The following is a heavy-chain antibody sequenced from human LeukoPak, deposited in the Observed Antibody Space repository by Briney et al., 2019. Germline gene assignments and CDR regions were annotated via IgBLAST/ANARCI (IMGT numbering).Heavy chain of an antibody. CDR1: GFTFSSYS. CDR2: ISSSSGYI. D-gene: IGHD5-24*01. CDR3: ARVEMATIVHY. V-gene: IGHV3-21*01. Sequence: GGSLRLSCAASGFTFSSYSMNWVRQAPGKGLEWVSSISSSSGYIYYADSVKGRFTISRDNAKNSLYLQMNSLRAEDTAVYYCARVEMATIVHYWGQGTLVTVSS. J-gene: IGHJ4*02.